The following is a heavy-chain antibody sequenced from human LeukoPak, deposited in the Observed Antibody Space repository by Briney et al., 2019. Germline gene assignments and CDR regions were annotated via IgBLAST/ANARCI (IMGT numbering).Heavy chain of an antibody. J-gene: IGHJ6*03. V-gene: IGHV4-4*09. CDR1: GGSISSYY. CDR2: IYTSGST. CDR3: AREIYERYYYYMDV. Sequence: SETLSLTCTVSGGSISSYYWSWIRQPPGKGLEWIGYIYTSGSTNYNPSLKSRVTISVDTSKNQFSLKLSSVTAADTAVYYCAREIYERYYYYMDVWGKGTTVTVSS. D-gene: IGHD3-16*01.